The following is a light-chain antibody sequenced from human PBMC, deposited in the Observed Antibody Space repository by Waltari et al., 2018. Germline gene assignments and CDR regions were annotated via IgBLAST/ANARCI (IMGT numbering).Light chain of an antibody. J-gene: IGKJ1*01. Sequence: DIQMTQSPSSLSASVGDRVTITCRASQSISSYLNWYQQKPGKAPKLLIYAASSLQSGVPSRFSGSGSGTDFTLTINSLQPDDFATYYCQEYNRFSTFGLGTKV. CDR1: QSISSY. CDR2: AAS. CDR3: QEYNRFST. V-gene: IGKV1-39*01.